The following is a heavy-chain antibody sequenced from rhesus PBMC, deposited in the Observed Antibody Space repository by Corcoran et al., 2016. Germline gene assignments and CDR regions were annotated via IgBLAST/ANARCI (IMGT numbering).Heavy chain of an antibody. J-gene: IGHJ4*01. CDR3: ALKWRQLEVDD. CDR2: IYWYDDK. CDR1: GFSLSTSHMV. D-gene: IGHD6-25*01. V-gene: IGHV2-1*01. Sequence: VTLKESGPALVKHTQTLTLPCTFAGFSLSTSHMVVGWLHQPPGKTLEWLAHIYWYDDKRTCTSLKSRSSSSNETSKNQVGLTMTNTDPVDTATYSRALKWRQLEVDDWGQGVLVTVSS.